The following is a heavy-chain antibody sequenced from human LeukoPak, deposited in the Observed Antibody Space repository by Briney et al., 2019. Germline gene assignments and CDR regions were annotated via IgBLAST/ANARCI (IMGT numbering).Heavy chain of an antibody. D-gene: IGHD3-22*01. J-gene: IGHJ4*02. CDR1: GYTFTGYY. V-gene: IGHV1-8*02. CDR3: ARSKGYYDSSGAHDY. CDR2: MNPNSGNT. Sequence: ASVKVSCKASGYTFTGYYMHWVRQAPGQGLEWMGWMNPNSGNTGYAQKFQGRVTMTRNTSISTAYMELSSLRSEDTAVYYCARSKGYYDSSGAHDYWGQGTLVTVSS.